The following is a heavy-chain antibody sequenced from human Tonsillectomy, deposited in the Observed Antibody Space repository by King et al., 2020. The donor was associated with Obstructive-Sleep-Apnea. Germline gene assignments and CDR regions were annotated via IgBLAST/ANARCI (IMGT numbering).Heavy chain of an antibody. D-gene: IGHD3-9*01. J-gene: IGHJ6*02. CDR3: AKGLDYFDWLSLDV. V-gene: IGHV3-30*18. Sequence: QLVQSGGGVVQPGRSLRLSCAASGFAFSDYGMHWVRQAPGKGLEWVAVISYDGSNKYYADSVTGRCTISRDNSKNTLYLQMNSLRAEDTAVFYCAKGLDYFDWLSLDVWGQGTTVTVSS. CDR1: GFAFSDYG. CDR2: ISYDGSNK.